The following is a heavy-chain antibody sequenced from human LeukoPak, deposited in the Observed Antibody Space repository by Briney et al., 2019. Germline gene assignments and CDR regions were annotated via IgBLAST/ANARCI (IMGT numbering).Heavy chain of an antibody. CDR2: IYYSGST. CDR1: GGTISSGDYY. J-gene: IGHJ4*02. V-gene: IGHV4-30-4*01. Sequence: SETLSLTCTVSGGTISSGDYYWSWIRKPPGKGLEWIGYIYYSGSTSYSPSLKSRLTISVDRSKNQFSLRLNSVTAADTAVYYCARDILTGFDYWGQGTLVTVSS. D-gene: IGHD3-9*01. CDR3: ARDILTGFDY.